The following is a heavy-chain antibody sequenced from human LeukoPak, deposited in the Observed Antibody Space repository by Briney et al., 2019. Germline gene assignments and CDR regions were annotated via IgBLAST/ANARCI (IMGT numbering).Heavy chain of an antibody. CDR3: ARGMGWGDR. CDR2: INPESGDT. Sequence: ASVKVSCKASGYNFIYFDIYWVRQASGQGLEWMGYINPESGDTGYAPRFQGRVSITKETAISTAFLEINSLRSEDTAIYYCARGMGWGDRWGRGTLVTVSS. CDR1: GYNFIYFD. V-gene: IGHV1-8*01. D-gene: IGHD1-26*01. J-gene: IGHJ4*02.